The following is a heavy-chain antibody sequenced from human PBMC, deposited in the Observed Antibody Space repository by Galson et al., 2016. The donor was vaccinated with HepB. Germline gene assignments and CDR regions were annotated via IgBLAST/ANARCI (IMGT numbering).Heavy chain of an antibody. CDR3: VRSYYGSAIIYNEDH. D-gene: IGHD3-10*01. Sequence: SETLSLTCTVSGGSVNITSYYWGWIRQSPGKGLEWIGTIYYTGSTYYNPSLKSRVTISVDMSRNQFSLKLRSVTAADTAVFFCVRSYYGSAIIYNEDHWGQGTLVTVSS. V-gene: IGHV4-39*01. J-gene: IGHJ4*02. CDR1: GGSVNITSYY. CDR2: IYYTGST.